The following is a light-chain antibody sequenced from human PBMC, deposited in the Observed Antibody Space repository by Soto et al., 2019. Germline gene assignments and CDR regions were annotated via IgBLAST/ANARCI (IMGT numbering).Light chain of an antibody. V-gene: IGLV2-14*01. CDR3: SSYTSSSTYV. CDR1: SSDVGGYNY. J-gene: IGLJ1*01. CDR2: EVS. Sequence: QSVLTQPASVSESPGQSITISCTGTSSDVGGYNYVSWYQQHPGEVPSLVIYEVSHRPSGVSSRFSGSKSGNTASLTISGLQAEDEADYYCSSYTSSSTYVFGTGTKVTVL.